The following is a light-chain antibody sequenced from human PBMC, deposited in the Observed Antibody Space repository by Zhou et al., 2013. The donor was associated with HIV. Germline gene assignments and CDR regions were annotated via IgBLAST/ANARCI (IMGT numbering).Light chain of an antibody. V-gene: IGKV3-11*01. CDR2: DAS. CDR3: QQRANSWT. Sequence: EIVLTQSPATLSLSPGERATLSCRASQSVSSYLAWYQQKPGQAPRLLIYDASNRATGIPARFSGSGSGTDFTLTISSLEPEDFAVYYCQQRANSWTFGQGPRWKSN. CDR1: QSVSSY. J-gene: IGKJ1*01.